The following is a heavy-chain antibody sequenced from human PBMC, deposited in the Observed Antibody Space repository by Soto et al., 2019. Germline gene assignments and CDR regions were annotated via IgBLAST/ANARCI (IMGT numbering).Heavy chain of an antibody. J-gene: IGHJ4*02. CDR2: IDWDGDR. CDR1: GFTLGTTGLS. D-gene: IGHD2-8*01. Sequence: GSGPTLVNPTQTLTLACTFSGFTLGTTGLSVNWIRQAPGKALEWLAVIDWDGDRFYSASLKTRLSISKDTSKNEVVLTMTNMDPVGTATYFCARSQGGMLYNSYFDFWGQGALVTVSS. CDR3: ARSQGGMLYNSYFDF. V-gene: IGHV2-70*13.